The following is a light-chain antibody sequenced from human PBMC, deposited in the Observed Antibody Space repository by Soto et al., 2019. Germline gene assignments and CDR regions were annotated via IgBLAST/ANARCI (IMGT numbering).Light chain of an antibody. CDR3: WSYAGNTIFV. CDR1: RSDVGRYNY. J-gene: IGLJ2*01. CDR2: EVT. Sequence: QSVLTQPASVSGSPGQSITISCTGTRSDVGRYNYVSWYQQHPGKAPKLLIYEVTYRPSGVSTRFSASKSGSTASLTISGLQAEDEAYYYCWSYAGNTIFVFGGGTKLTVL. V-gene: IGLV2-14*01.